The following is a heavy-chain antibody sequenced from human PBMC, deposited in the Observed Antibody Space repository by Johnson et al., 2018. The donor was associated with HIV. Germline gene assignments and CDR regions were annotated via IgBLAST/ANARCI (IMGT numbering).Heavy chain of an antibody. CDR1: GFTFSSYG. CDR2: LRYDGSNK. Sequence: QVQLVESGGGLVQPGGSLRPSCAASGFTFSSYGLHWVRPAPGKGLEWVAFLRYDGSNKYYADSVKGRFTISSDNSRNTLYLHMNTLRTEDKALYYCAKVGRIVVAIGNDAFDIWGQGTMVTVSS. V-gene: IGHV3-30*02. CDR3: AKVGRIVVAIGNDAFDI. D-gene: IGHD2-21*01. J-gene: IGHJ3*02.